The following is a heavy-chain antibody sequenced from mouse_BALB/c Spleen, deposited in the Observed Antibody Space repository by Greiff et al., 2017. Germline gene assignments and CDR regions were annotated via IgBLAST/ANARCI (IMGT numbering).Heavy chain of an antibody. Sequence: QVQLQQPGAELVKPGASVKLSCKASGYTFTSYWMHWMKQSPGQGLEWIGAIDPSDSYTNYNQEFKGKATLTVDKSSSTAYMQLSSLTSEDTAVYYCARVVYGFDYWGQGTTLTVSS. CDR2: IDPSDSYT. CDR3: ARVVYGFDY. D-gene: IGHD1-1*01. CDR1: GYTFTSYW. J-gene: IGHJ2*01. V-gene: IGHV1-69*02.